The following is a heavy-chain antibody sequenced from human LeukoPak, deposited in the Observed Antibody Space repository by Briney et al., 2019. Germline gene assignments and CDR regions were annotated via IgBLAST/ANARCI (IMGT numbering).Heavy chain of an antibody. D-gene: IGHD3-3*01. CDR2: IIPIFGTA. CDR1: GGTSSSYA. CDR3: ATLNYDFWSGYYSYYYMDV. V-gene: IGHV1-69*05. Sequence: ASVKVSCKASGGTSSSYAISWVRQAPGQGLEWMGGIIPIFGTANYAQKFQGRVTITTDESTSTAYMELSSLRSEDTAVYYCATLNYDFWSGYYSYYYMDVWGKGTTVTVSS. J-gene: IGHJ6*03.